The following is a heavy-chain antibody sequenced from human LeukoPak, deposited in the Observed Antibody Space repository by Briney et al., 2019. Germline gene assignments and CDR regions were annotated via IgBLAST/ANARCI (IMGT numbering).Heavy chain of an antibody. D-gene: IGHD3-10*01. CDR3: ARGTYYYGSGSYQGGLDS. CDR2: INPNSGGT. J-gene: IGHJ4*02. CDR1: GYTFTGYY. Sequence: AASVKVSCKASGYTFTGYYMHWVRQAPGQGLEWMGWINPNSGGTNYAQKFQGRVSMTRDTSISTAYMELSRLRSDDTAVYYCARGTYYYGSGSYQGGLDSWGQGTLLTVSS. V-gene: IGHV1-2*02.